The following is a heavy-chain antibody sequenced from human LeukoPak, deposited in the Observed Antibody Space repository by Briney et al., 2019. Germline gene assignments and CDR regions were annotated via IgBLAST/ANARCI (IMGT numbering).Heavy chain of an antibody. CDR2: ISAYNGNT. CDR1: GYTFTSYG. J-gene: IGHJ3*02. Sequence: ASVKVSCKASGYTFTSYGISWVRQAPGQGLEWMGWISAYNGNTNYAQKLQGRVTMTTDTSTSTAYMELRSLRSDGTAVYYCARDSRFVVYGSDAFDIWGQGTMVTVSS. V-gene: IGHV1-18*01. D-gene: IGHD3-10*01. CDR3: ARDSRFVVYGSDAFDI.